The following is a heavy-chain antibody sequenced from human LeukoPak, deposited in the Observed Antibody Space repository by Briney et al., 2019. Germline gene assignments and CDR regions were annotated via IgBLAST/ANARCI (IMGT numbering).Heavy chain of an antibody. CDR2: IIPIFGTR. D-gene: IGHD3-22*01. CDR3: ARVVITDYYYYYYMDV. CDR1: GDTFSDYT. V-gene: IGHV1-69*05. J-gene: IGHJ6*03. Sequence: SVKVSCKASGDTFSDYTVSWVRQAPGQGLEWMGRIIPIFGTRNYAQKFQGRVTITTDESTSTAYMELSSLRSEDTAVYYCARVVITDYYYYYYMDVWGKGTTVTVSS.